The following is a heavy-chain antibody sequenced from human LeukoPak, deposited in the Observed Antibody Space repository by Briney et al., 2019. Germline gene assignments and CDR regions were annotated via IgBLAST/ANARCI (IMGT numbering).Heavy chain of an antibody. J-gene: IGHJ6*02. CDR2: INPKTGDT. CDR1: GYTFIGQY. Sequence: GASVKVSCKASGYTFIGQYLYWARQTPGQGLEWMGWINPKTGDTDSAQNFQGRVTMTRDTSVNTVYMELSRLTSDDTAVYYCARGYYSMDFWGQGTTVTVSS. V-gene: IGHV1-2*02. CDR3: ARGYYSMDF.